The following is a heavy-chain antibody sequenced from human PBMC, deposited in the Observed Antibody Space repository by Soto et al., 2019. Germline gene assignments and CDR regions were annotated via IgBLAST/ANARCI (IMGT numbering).Heavy chain of an antibody. V-gene: IGHV1-18*01. CDR3: ARDSLGTETTSWLDP. D-gene: IGHD4-4*01. Sequence: QVQLVQSGAEVKKPGASVTVSCKASGYRFTNYGISCVRQAPGQGLEWVGWISAYNGDTNYAQKVQGRVTMTTDTSTSTAYMELRSLRSDDTAMYYCARDSLGTETTSWLDPWGQGTLVTVSS. CDR1: GYRFTNYG. J-gene: IGHJ5*02. CDR2: ISAYNGDT.